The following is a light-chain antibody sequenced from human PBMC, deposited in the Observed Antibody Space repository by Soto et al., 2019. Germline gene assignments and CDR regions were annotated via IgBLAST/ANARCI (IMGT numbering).Light chain of an antibody. Sequence: DIQMTQSPSSLSASVGERVTITCRASQSISSYLNWYQQKPGKAPKLLIYAASSLQSGVPSRSSGSGSGTDFTLIISSLQPEDFATYYCQQSYSTFTFGPRTKVDI. CDR2: AAS. CDR1: QSISSY. V-gene: IGKV1-39*01. CDR3: QQSYSTFT. J-gene: IGKJ3*01.